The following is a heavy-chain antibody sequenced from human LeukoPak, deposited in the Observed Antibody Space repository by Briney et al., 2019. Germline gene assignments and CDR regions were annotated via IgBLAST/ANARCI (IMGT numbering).Heavy chain of an antibody. CDR2: ISGGGGST. V-gene: IGHV3-23*01. D-gene: IGHD3-3*01. Sequence: GGSLRLSCAASGFTFRSYAMSWVRRAPGKGLEWVSAISGGGGSTYYADSVKGRFTISRDNSKNTLYLQMNSLRAEDTAVYYCAKDWGTLRFLEWLPSAFPYYYYGMDVWGQGTTVTVSS. CDR1: GFTFRSYA. J-gene: IGHJ6*02. CDR3: AKDWGTLRFLEWLPSAFPYYYYGMDV.